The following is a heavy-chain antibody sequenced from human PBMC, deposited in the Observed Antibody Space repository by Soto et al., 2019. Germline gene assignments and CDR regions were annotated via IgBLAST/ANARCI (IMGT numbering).Heavy chain of an antibody. Sequence: TLSLTRTFSGGSLSSGGYYRSRVRPHPGKGLEWIGYIYYSGSTYYNPSLKSRVTISVDTSKNQFSLKLSSVTAADTAVYYCARGVGDFWSDYGMDVWGQGTTVTVSS. J-gene: IGHJ6*02. CDR2: IYYSGST. D-gene: IGHD3-3*01. CDR1: GGSLSSGGYY. V-gene: IGHV4-31*03. CDR3: ARGVGDFWSDYGMDV.